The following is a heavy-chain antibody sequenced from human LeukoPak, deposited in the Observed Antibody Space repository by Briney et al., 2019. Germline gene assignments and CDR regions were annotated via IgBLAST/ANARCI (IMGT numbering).Heavy chain of an antibody. CDR2: VNHSGST. CDR3: ARRSKYYYDSSGLKFDP. J-gene: IGHJ5*02. D-gene: IGHD3-22*01. V-gene: IGHV4-34*01. Sequence: PSETLSLTCAVYGGSFSGYYWSWIRQPPGKGLEWIGEVNHSGSTNYNPSLKSRVTISVDTSKNQFSLKLSSVTAADTAVYYCARRSKYYYDSSGLKFDPWGQGTLVTVSS. CDR1: GGSFSGYY.